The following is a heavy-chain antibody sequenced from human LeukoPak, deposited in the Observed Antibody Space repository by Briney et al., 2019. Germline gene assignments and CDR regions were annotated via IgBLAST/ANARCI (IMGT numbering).Heavy chain of an antibody. V-gene: IGHV3-33*05. CDR1: GFTFNNYG. D-gene: IGHD1-26*01. Sequence: PGGSLRLSCAASGFTFNNYGMHWVRQAPGKGLEWVAVISYDGSNKYYADPVKGRFTSSRDNSKNTLYLQMNSLRAEDTAVYYCAKESSGRRFDFDHWGQGTLVTVSS. CDR3: AKESSGRRFDFDH. J-gene: IGHJ4*02. CDR2: ISYDGSNK.